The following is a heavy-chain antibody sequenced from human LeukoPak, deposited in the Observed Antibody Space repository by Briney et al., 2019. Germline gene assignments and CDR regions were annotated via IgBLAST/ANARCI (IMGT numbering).Heavy chain of an antibody. J-gene: IGHJ4*02. CDR2: IYPGDSDT. CDR3: ARLHGPAGPVDY. Sequence: GKSLKISCKGPVCSFTSYWIGWVRQVPGKGLEWMGIIYPGDSDTRYSHSSPGQGTMSADKVISTAYLQWSRLKPSGTALYYCARLHGPAGPVDYWGQGTLVTVSS. CDR1: VCSFTSYW. V-gene: IGHV5-51*01. D-gene: IGHD3-10*01.